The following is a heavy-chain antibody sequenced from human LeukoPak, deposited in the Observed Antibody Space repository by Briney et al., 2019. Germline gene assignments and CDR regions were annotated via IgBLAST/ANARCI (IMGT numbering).Heavy chain of an antibody. V-gene: IGHV4-34*01. J-gene: IGHJ4*02. CDR1: GGSFSGYY. Sequence: SETLSPTCAVYGGSFSGYYCSWVRQPPGKGLEWIGEINHSGSTNYNPSLKSRVTISIDTSKNQFSLKLSSVTAADTAVYYCAVGRSYWGQGTLVTVSS. CDR3: AVGRSY. CDR2: INHSGST.